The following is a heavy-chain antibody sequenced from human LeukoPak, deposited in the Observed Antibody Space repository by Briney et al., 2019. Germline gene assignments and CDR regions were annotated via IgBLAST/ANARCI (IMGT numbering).Heavy chain of an antibody. D-gene: IGHD4-23*01. J-gene: IGHJ4*02. CDR1: GFTFSSYW. V-gene: IGHV3-74*01. CDR2: IASDGSST. Sequence: GGPLRLSCAASGFTFSSYWMNWVRQAPGKGLVWVSRIASDGSSTTYADSVKGRFSISRDNAKNTLYLQMNSLRVEDTAVYYCARGRPHGNDYWGQGTLVTVSS. CDR3: ARGRPHGNDY.